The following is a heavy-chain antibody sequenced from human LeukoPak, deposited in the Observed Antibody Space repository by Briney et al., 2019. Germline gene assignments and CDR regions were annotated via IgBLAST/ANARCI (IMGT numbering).Heavy chain of an antibody. J-gene: IGHJ4*02. CDR1: GFTFSSYE. Sequence: GGSLRLSCAASGFTFSSYEMNWVRQAPGKGLEWVSYISSSGSTIYYADSVRGRFTISRDNAKNSLYLQMNSLRAEDTAVYYCARSPSRAYFDSWGQGTLVTVSS. V-gene: IGHV3-48*03. D-gene: IGHD6-6*01. CDR2: ISSSGSTI. CDR3: ARSPSRAYFDS.